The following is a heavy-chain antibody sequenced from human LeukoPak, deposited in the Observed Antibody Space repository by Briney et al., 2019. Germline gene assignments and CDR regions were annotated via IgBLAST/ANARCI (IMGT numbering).Heavy chain of an antibody. D-gene: IGHD2-2*01. J-gene: IGHJ4*02. Sequence: SETLSLTCTVSGYSISSGYYWGWIRQPPGKGLEWIGNIYHSGSTYYNPSLKSRVTISVDTSKNQFSLKLSSVTAADTAVYYCARFPGVPAARSYYFDYWGQGTLVTVSS. CDR3: ARFPGVPAARSYYFDY. V-gene: IGHV4-38-2*02. CDR1: GYSISSGYY. CDR2: IYHSGST.